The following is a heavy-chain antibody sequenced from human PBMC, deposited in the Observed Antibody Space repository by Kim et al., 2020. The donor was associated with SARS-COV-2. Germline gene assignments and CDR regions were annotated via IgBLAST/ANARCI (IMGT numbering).Heavy chain of an antibody. CDR2: IHYSGST. V-gene: IGHV4-61*01. CDR3: ARDPGYSGYDLHY. J-gene: IGHJ4*02. D-gene: IGHD5-12*01. Sequence: SETLSLTCTVSGGSVSSGSYYWSWIRQPPGKGLEWIGYIHYSGSTNYNPSLKSRVTISVDTSKNQFSLKLSSVTAADTAVYYCARDPGYSGYDLHYWGQGTLVTVSS. CDR1: GGSVSSGSYY.